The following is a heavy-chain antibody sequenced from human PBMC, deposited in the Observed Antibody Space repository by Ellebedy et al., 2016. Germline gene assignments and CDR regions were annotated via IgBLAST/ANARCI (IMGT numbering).Heavy chain of an antibody. CDR3: AREVDDFWSGYRHYYYGMDV. CDR1: GLSFGNFF. CDR2: ISSSGSNI. Sequence: GESLKISXVASGLSFGNFFMSWVRQAPGKGLEWVSSISSSGSNIFYADSVKGRFTISRDNAKNSLYLQMNSLRAEDTAVYYCAREVDDFWSGYRHYYYGMDVWGQGTTVTVSS. V-gene: IGHV3-21*01. D-gene: IGHD3-3*01. J-gene: IGHJ6*02.